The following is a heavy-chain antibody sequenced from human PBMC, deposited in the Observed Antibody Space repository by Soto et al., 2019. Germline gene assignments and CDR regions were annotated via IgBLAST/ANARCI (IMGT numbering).Heavy chain of an antibody. CDR2: IFYSGIT. CDR1: GDSISSSTYY. Sequence: KPSETLSLTCTVSGDSISSSTYYWTWIRQPPGKGLEWIGNIFYSGITHYNPSLRSRFILSVDTSKNQFSLNLSSVTAADTAVYYCARRKYSGTFWSLDYWGQGIMVTVPQ. D-gene: IGHD1-26*01. CDR3: ARRKYSGTFWSLDY. J-gene: IGHJ4*02. V-gene: IGHV4-39*01.